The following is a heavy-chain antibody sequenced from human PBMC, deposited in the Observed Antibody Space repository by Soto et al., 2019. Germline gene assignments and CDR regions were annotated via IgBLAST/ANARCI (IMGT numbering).Heavy chain of an antibody. D-gene: IGHD3-22*01. CDR2: INPNSGGT. Sequence: GASVKVSCKAPGYTFTGYYMHWVRQAPGQGLEWMGWINPNSGGTNYAQKFQGRVTMTRDTSISTAYMELSRLRSDDTAVYYCARRYYDSSGYFDYWGQGTLVTVSS. J-gene: IGHJ4*02. CDR1: GYTFTGYY. V-gene: IGHV1-2*02. CDR3: ARRYYDSSGYFDY.